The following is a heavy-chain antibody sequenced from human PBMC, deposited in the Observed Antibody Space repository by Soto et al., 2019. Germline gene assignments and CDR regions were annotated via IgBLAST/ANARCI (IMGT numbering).Heavy chain of an antibody. CDR2: INHSGST. D-gene: IGHD1-26*01. V-gene: IGHV4-34*01. Sequence: SETLSLTCAVYGGSFSGYYWSWIRQPPGKGLEWIGEINHSGSTNYNPSLKSRVTISVDTSKYQFSLKLSSVTAADTAVYYCARGTGAEGYYYYYYGMDVWGQGTTVTVSS. CDR3: ARGTGAEGYYYYYYGMDV. CDR1: GGSFSGYY. J-gene: IGHJ6*02.